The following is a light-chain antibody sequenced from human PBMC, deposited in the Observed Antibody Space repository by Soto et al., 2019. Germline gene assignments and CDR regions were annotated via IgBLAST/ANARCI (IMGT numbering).Light chain of an antibody. CDR2: DAS. J-gene: IGKJ1*01. CDR3: QQRSNWPRT. CDR1: QSISSY. Sequence: DIQMTQSPSSLSASVGDRVTITCRASQSISSYLNWYQQKPGKAPKLLIYDASSLESGVPSRFSGSGSGTDFTLTISSLEPEDFAVYYCQQRSNWPRTFGQGTKVDI. V-gene: IGKV1-39*01.